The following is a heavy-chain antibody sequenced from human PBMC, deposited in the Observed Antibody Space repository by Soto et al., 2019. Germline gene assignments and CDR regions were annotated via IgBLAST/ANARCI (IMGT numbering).Heavy chain of an antibody. Sequence: EVQLLESGGGLVQPGGSLRLSCAASGFSFSTYAMTWVRQAPGKGLEWVSTIGGGGRTTYYADSVKGRFTISRDNSKNTVYLQMNRLRAEDTAVYYCGQTGQVAVWGQGTTVTVT. J-gene: IGHJ6*02. CDR3: GQTGQVAV. CDR2: IGGGGRTT. CDR1: GFSFSTYA. V-gene: IGHV3-23*01.